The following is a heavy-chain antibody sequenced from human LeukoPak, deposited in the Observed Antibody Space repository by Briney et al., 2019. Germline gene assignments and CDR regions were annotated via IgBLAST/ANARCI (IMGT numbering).Heavy chain of an antibody. D-gene: IGHD3-16*01. CDR1: GFTFSTYG. CDR3: AKNGPDYIWGNYLDY. V-gene: IGHV3-30*02. J-gene: IGHJ4*02. CDR2: IRYDGNNK. Sequence: PTGGSPRLSCAASGFTFSTYGMHWVRQAPGKGLEWVAFIRYDGNNKYYADSVKGRFTISRDNSKNMLYLEMKSLRPEDTAVYYCAKNGPDYIWGNYLDYWGQGTLVTVSS.